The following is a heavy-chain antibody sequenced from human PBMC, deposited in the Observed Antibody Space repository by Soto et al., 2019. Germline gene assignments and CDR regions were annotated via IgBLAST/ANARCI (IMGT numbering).Heavy chain of an antibody. V-gene: IGHV4-31*03. Sequence: SETLSLTCTVSGGSISSGGYYWSWIRQHPGKGLEWIGYIYYSGSTYYNPSLKSRVTISVDTSKNQFSLKLSSVTAADTAVYYCASPKRGGAYDYIWGSYRDGPRDAFDIWGQGTMVTVSS. J-gene: IGHJ3*02. CDR3: ASPKRGGAYDYIWGSYRDGPRDAFDI. CDR1: GGSISSGGYY. CDR2: IYYSGST. D-gene: IGHD3-16*02.